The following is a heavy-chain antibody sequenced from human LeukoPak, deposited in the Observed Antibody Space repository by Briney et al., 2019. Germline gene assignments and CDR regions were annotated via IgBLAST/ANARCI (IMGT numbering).Heavy chain of an antibody. CDR3: ARGLFGSNYYESSVGNWLDP. Sequence: PGGSLRLSCAASGFTFSSYGMNWVRQAPGKGLEWVSYIGSSSSTIYYAGSVKGRFTISRDNAKNSLYLQMNSLRAEDTAVYYCARGLFGSNYYESSVGNWLDPWGQGTLVTVSS. CDR1: GFTFSSYG. J-gene: IGHJ5*02. D-gene: IGHD3-22*01. V-gene: IGHV3-48*04. CDR2: IGSSSSTI.